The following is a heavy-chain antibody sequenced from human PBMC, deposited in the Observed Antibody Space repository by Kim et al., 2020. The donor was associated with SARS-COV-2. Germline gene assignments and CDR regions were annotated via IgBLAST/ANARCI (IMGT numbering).Heavy chain of an antibody. Sequence: SETLSLTCTVYGGSFNDYYWSWIRQPPGKGLEWIGEINHSGSTNYNPSLKSRVIISVDTSKNQFSLRLSSVTAADTAAYYCAGGQDLDSGGYCGMDGCG. J-gene: IGHJ6*02. V-gene: IGHV4-34*01. CDR3: AGGQDLDSGGYCGMDG. CDR2: INHSGST. CDR1: GGSFNDYY. D-gene: IGHD3-10*01.